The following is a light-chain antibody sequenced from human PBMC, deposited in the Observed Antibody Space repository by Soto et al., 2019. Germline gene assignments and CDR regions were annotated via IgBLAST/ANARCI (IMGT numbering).Light chain of an antibody. CDR3: SSYTTSSTFVF. J-gene: IGLJ2*01. CDR1: SSDIGYYNY. Sequence: QSALTQPASVSGSPGQSITISCTGTSSDIGYYNYVSWYQQHPGKAPKLIIYEVRHRPSGVSDRFSGSKSGNTASLTISGLQPEDEADYYCSSYTTSSTFVFFGGGTKVTVL. V-gene: IGLV2-14*01. CDR2: EVR.